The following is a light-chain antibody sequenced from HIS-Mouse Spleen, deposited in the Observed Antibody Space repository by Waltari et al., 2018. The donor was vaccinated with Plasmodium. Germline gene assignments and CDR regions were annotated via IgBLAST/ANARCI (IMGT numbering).Light chain of an antibody. CDR1: QSVSSN. V-gene: IGKV3-15*01. CDR2: GAS. J-gene: IGKJ1*01. CDR3: QQYNNWPRGT. Sequence: EIVMTQSPATLSVSPGERATLSCRASQSVSSNLAGYQRKPGQAPRLLIYGASTRATGSPARFSGSGSGTEFTLTISSMQSEDFAVYYCQQYNNWPRGTFGQGTKVEIK.